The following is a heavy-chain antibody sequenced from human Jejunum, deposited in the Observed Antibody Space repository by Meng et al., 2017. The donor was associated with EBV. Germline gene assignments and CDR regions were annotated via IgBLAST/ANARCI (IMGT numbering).Heavy chain of an antibody. J-gene: IGHJ4*02. CDR3: AHRRWDSSGWYGGHFDY. Sequence: HIPLEESGPTLVKPTQTLTLTCSLSGFSVSTSGEGVGWIRQPPGESLEWLAVIYWDNDKRYSPSLKSRLTVTRDTSKNQVVLTMTNMDPVDTATYYCAHRRWDSSGWYGGHFDYWDPGILVTVSS. CDR1: GFSVSTSGEG. CDR2: IYWDNDK. D-gene: IGHD6-19*01. V-gene: IGHV2-5*02.